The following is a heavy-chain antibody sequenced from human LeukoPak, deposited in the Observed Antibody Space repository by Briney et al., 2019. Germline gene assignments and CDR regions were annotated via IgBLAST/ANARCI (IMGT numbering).Heavy chain of an antibody. CDR1: GFTFSDYY. Sequence: PGGSLRLSCAASGFTFSDYYMSWIRQAPGKGLEWLSYISSSGSFIYYADSVKGQFTISRDNAKNSLYLQMNSLRVEDTAVYYCARARGLWFGELSPDYWGQGTLVTVSS. CDR2: ISSSGSFI. J-gene: IGHJ4*02. V-gene: IGHV3-11*04. D-gene: IGHD3-10*01. CDR3: ARARGLWFGELSPDY.